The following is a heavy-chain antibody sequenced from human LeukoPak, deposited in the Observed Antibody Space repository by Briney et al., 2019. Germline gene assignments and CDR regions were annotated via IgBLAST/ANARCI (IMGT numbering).Heavy chain of an antibody. CDR1: GGSFSGYY. V-gene: IGHV4-34*01. D-gene: IGHD3-22*01. Sequence: PSETLSLTCAVYGGSFSGYYWSWIRQPPGKGLEWIGEINHSGSTNYNPSLKSRVTISVDTSKNQFSLKLSSVTAADTAVYYCARTRVYYHFYYYYYYMDVWGKGTTVTISS. CDR2: INHSGST. J-gene: IGHJ6*03. CDR3: ARTRVYYHFYYYYYYMDV.